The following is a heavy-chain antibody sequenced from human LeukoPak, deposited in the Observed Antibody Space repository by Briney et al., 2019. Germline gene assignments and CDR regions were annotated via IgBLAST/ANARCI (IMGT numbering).Heavy chain of an antibody. V-gene: IGHV4-34*01. CDR3: ARRPIAARLSRSYYYMDV. CDR1: GGSFSGYY. CDR2: TNHSGST. D-gene: IGHD6-6*01. Sequence: PSETLSLTCAVYGGSFSGYYWSWIRQPPGKGLEWIGETNHSGSTNYNPSLKSRVTISVDTSKNQFSLKLSSVTAADTAVYYCARRPIAARLSRSYYYMDVWGKGTTVTVSS. J-gene: IGHJ6*03.